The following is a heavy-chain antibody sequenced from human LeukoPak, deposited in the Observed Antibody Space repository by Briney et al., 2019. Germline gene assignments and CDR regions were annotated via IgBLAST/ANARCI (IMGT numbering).Heavy chain of an antibody. V-gene: IGHV1-18*01. J-gene: IGHJ5*02. CDR1: GYTFTSYG. Sequence: ASVKVSCKASGYTFTSYGISWVRQAPGQGLEWMGWISAYNGNTNYAQKLQGRVTMTTDTSTSTAYMERRSLRSDDTAVYYCARGGTDGSYLYSSGWTGWFDPWGQGTLVTVSS. CDR2: ISAYNGNT. CDR3: ARGGTDGSYLYSSGWTGWFDP. D-gene: IGHD6-19*01.